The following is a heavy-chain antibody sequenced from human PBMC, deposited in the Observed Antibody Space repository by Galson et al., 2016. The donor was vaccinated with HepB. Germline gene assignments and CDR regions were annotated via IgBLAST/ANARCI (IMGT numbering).Heavy chain of an antibody. CDR1: GFTFSNYA. J-gene: IGHJ6*02. Sequence: SLRLSCAASGFTFSNYAMTWVRQAPGKGLEWVSTVSGNGFGTYYADSVKGRFTISRDNSKNTLYLQMNGVRAEDTAVYFCAKDYSPDFWSGYRSEYYYGMDVWGQGTTVTVSS. V-gene: IGHV3-23*01. CDR3: AKDYSPDFWSGYRSEYYYGMDV. D-gene: IGHD3-3*01. CDR2: VSGNGFGT.